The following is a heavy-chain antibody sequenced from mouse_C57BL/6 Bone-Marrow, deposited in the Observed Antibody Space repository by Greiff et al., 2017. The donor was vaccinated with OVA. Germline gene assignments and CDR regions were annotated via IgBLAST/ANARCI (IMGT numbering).Heavy chain of an antibody. V-gene: IGHV14-3*01. CDR3: ARVNAGISIYAMDY. CDR1: GFNIKNTY. Sequence: EVQLQQSVAELVRPGASVKLSCTASGFNIKNTYMHWVKQRPEQGLEWIGRIDPANDDTKYAPKFQGKATMTADTSSNTAYMQLSSLSSEDTAVYCGARVNAGISIYAMDYWGQGTSVTVSS. D-gene: IGHD1-1*01. CDR2: IDPANDDT. J-gene: IGHJ4*01.